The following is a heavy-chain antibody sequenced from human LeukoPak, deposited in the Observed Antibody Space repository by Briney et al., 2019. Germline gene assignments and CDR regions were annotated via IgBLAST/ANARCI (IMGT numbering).Heavy chain of an antibody. CDR3: ARVASKGGMDV. D-gene: IGHD5/OR15-5a*01. CDR2: VHYTWNT. V-gene: IGHV4-59*01. CDR1: GDSIGSYH. J-gene: IGHJ6*02. Sequence: SETLSLTCSVSGDSIGSYHWSWIRQPPGKGLEWIGHVHYTWNTKYNPSLTGRVSISLDRSKNQFALSLSSLTAADTAVYYCARVASKGGMDVWGQGTTVIVSS.